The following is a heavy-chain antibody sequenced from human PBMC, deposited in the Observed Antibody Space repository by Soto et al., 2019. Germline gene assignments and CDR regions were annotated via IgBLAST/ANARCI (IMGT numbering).Heavy chain of an antibody. Sequence: EVQLVESGGGLIQPGGSLSLSCAASGFTVSSNYMSWVRQAPGKGLEWVSVIYSGGSTYYADSVKGRFTISRDNSKNTLYLQMKSLRAEDTAVYYFASRERPTAMVRGYYFDYWGQGTLVTVSS. CDR1: GFTVSSNY. CDR2: IYSGGST. J-gene: IGHJ4*02. CDR3: ASRERPTAMVRGYYFDY. D-gene: IGHD3-10*01. V-gene: IGHV3-53*01.